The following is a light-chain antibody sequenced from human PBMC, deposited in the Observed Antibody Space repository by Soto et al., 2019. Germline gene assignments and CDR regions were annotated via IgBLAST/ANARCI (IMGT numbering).Light chain of an antibody. CDR1: SSDVGGYNY. V-gene: IGLV2-14*01. Sequence: ALTQPASVSGSPGQSITISCTGTSSDVGGYNYVSWYQQHPGKAPKLMIYDVNNRPSGVSNRFSGSKSGNTASLTISGLQAEDEADYYCSSYTGSSTYVVFGGGTQLTVL. CDR3: SSYTGSSTYVV. CDR2: DVN. J-gene: IGLJ2*01.